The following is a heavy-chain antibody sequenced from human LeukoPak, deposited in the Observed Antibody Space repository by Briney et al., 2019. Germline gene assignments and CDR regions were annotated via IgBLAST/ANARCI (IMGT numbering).Heavy chain of an antibody. D-gene: IGHD1-1*01. CDR2: IRSNGDTT. V-gene: IGHV3-23*01. CDR1: GFTFSSLA. CDR3: AKGQELDDGVFDS. Sequence: PGGSLRLSCTASGFTFSSLAMTWVRQAPGKGLEWVSTIRSNGDTTYNADSMKGRFTISRDNSKNTLYLELNSLRVEDTATFYCAKGQELDDGVFDSWGQGTMVTVSS. J-gene: IGHJ4*02.